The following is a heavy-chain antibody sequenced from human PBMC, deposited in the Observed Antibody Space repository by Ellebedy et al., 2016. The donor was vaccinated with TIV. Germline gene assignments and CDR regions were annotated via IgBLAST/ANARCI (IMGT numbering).Heavy chain of an antibody. J-gene: IGHJ4*02. V-gene: IGHV4-39*01. CDR3: ARSTMIVVVPFDY. CDR2: IYYSGST. CDR1: TFSSYA. D-gene: IGHD3-22*01. Sequence: TFSSYAMSWIRQPPGKGLEWIGSIYYSGSTYYNPSLKSRVTISVDTSKNQFSLKLSSVTAADTAVYYCARSTMIVVVPFDYWGQGTLVTVSS.